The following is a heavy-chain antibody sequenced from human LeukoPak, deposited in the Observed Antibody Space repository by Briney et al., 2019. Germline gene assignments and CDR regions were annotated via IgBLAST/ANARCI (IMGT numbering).Heavy chain of an antibody. CDR1: GFTFSSNY. V-gene: IGHV3-53*01. CDR3: ARARYSSTIDY. CDR2: IYSGGST. Sequence: PGGSLRLSCAASGFTFSSNYMSWVRQAPGKGLEWVSVIYSGGSTYYADSVKGRFTISRDNSKNTLYLQMNSLRAEDSAVYYCARARYSSTIDYWGQGTLVTVSS. J-gene: IGHJ4*02. D-gene: IGHD6-13*01.